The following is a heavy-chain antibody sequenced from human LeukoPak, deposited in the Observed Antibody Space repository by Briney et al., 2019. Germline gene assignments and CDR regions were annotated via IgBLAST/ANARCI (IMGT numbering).Heavy chain of an antibody. CDR2: INPNSGVT. CDR1: GYTFSGFY. J-gene: IGHJ6*03. CDR3: AKDRYGDYEAPFHYYMDA. V-gene: IGHV1-2*02. D-gene: IGHD2-21*02. Sequence: ASVKVSCKASGYTFSGFYIHWVRQAPGQGLEWMGWINPNSGVTNYAQKLQGRVTITRDTTIDTAYMQLSRLRSDHTAVYYCAKDRYGDYEAPFHYYMDAWGKGTTVTVSS.